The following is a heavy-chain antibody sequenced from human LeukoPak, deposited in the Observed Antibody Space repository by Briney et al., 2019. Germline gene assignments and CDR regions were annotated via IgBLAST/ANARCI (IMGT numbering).Heavy chain of an antibody. V-gene: IGHV4-38-2*02. Sequence: SETLSLTCTVSGYSISSGYYWGWIRQPPGKGLEWIGSIYHSGSTYYNPSLKSRVTISVDTSKNQFSLKLSSVTAVDTAVYYCARVNYDYVWGSYYYYYYMDVWGKGTTVTVSS. J-gene: IGHJ6*03. CDR1: GYSISSGYY. CDR3: ARVNYDYVWGSYYYYYYMDV. D-gene: IGHD3-16*01. CDR2: IYHSGST.